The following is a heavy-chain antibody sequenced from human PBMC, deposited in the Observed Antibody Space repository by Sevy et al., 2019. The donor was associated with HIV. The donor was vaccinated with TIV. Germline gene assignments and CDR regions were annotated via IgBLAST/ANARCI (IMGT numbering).Heavy chain of an antibody. CDR2: IYYSGST. J-gene: IGHJ6*03. Sequence: SETLSLTCTVSGGSISSSSYYWGWIRQPPGKGLEWIGSIYYSGSTYYDPSLKSRVTISVDTSKNQFSLKLSSVTAADTAVYYCARDTTYYDFWSRYPSYYYYMDVWGKGTTVTVSS. CDR1: GGSISSSSYY. V-gene: IGHV4-39*02. D-gene: IGHD3-3*01. CDR3: ARDTTYYDFWSRYPSYYYYMDV.